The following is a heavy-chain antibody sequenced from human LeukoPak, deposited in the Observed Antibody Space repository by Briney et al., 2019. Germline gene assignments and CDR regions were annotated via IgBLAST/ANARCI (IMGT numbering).Heavy chain of an antibody. V-gene: IGHV4-39*07. D-gene: IGHD4-11*01. CDR1: GGSISSNNYY. Sequence: SETLSLTCTVSGGSISSNNYYWGWIRQPPGKGLEWIGSIYYSGSTYYNPSLKSRVAMSIDTSKNQFSLNLNSVTAADTAIYYCARGTYRKFFDYWGQGTLVTVSS. CDR3: ARGTYRKFFDY. J-gene: IGHJ4*02. CDR2: IYYSGST.